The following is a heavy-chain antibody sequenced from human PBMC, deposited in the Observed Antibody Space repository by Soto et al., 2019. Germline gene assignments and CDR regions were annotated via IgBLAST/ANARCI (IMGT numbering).Heavy chain of an antibody. CDR3: ATYGGDSGGYEYFQR. J-gene: IGHJ1*01. Sequence: EVQLLESGGGLEPPGGSLRPSCVTSGFTFTSYAMSWVPQAPGKGLEWVSAISGSSDTYYPDSVKGRFTISRDNSRSTLYLQMNSLRAEDTAVYYCATYGGDSGGYEYFQRWGQGCLVTVSS. CDR2: ISGSSDT. CDR1: GFTFTSYA. D-gene: IGHD4-17*01. V-gene: IGHV3-23*01.